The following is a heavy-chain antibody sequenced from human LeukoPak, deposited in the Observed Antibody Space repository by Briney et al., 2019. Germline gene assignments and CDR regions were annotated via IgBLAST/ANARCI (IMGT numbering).Heavy chain of an antibody. CDR1: GGSISSYY. CDR3: ARYSSSSSFFDY. D-gene: IGHD6-6*01. J-gene: IGHJ4*02. CDR2: IYYSGST. V-gene: IGHV4-59*08. Sequence: SETLSLTCTVSGGSISSYYWSWIRQPPGKGLEWIGYIYYSGSTNYNPSLKSRVTISVDTSKNQFSLKLSSVTAADTAVYYCARYSSSSSFFDYWGQGTLVIVSS.